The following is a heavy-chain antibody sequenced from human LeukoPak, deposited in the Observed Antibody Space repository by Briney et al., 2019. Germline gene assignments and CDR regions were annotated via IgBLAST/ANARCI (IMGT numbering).Heavy chain of an antibody. V-gene: IGHV4-34*01. J-gene: IGHJ5*02. CDR1: GVSFSGYY. Sequence: SETLSLTCAVYGVSFSGYYWSWLRQPPGKGLEWIGEINHSGSTNYNPSLKSRVTISVDTSKNQFSLKLSSVTAADTAVYYCARGGGYSSSWYKWSYWFDPWGQGTLVTVSS. CDR3: ARGGGYSSSWYKWSYWFDP. CDR2: INHSGST. D-gene: IGHD6-13*01.